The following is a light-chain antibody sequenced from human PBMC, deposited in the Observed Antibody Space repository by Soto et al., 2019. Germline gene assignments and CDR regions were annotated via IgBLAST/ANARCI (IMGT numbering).Light chain of an antibody. CDR1: SSNIGAGYV. J-gene: IGLJ2*01. Sequence: QSVLTQPPSVSGAPGQRVTISCTGSSSNIGAGYVVHWYQQLPGTPPKLLIYGDTNRPSGVPDRFSGSKSGTSASLAITGLQAEDEAHYYCQSYDSSLSASVVFGGGTKLTVL. V-gene: IGLV1-40*01. CDR3: QSYDSSLSASVV. CDR2: GDT.